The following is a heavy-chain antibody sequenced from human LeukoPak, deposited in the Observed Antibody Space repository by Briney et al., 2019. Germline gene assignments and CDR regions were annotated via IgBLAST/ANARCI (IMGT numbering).Heavy chain of an antibody. J-gene: IGHJ6*03. CDR2: IYPGDSDT. D-gene: IGHD6-6*01. CDR1: GYSFTRYW. V-gene: IGHV5-51*01. CDR3: ARRYSTSFPPSTYYYMDV. Sequence: GESLKISFKASGYSFTRYWIAWVRQMPGKGLECMGIIYPGDSDTRYSPSFQGQVTISVDKPTNTAYLQWSSLKASDTAMYYCARRYSTSFPPSTYYYMDVWGKGTTVTVSS.